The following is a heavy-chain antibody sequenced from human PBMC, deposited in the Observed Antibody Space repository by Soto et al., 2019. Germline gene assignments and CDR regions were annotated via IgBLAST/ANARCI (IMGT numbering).Heavy chain of an antibody. Sequence: GESLKISCQASGYKFTSNWLSWVRQVPGKGLEWVGRIDPSDSYTKYSPSFQGRVTITTDKSISTVHLQWDSLQASDTAMYYCARQAPRGYTYAKYYFEYWGQGTLVTVSS. CDR2: IDPSDSYT. D-gene: IGHD5-18*01. J-gene: IGHJ4*02. V-gene: IGHV5-10-1*01. CDR3: ARQAPRGYTYAKYYFEY. CDR1: GYKFTSNW.